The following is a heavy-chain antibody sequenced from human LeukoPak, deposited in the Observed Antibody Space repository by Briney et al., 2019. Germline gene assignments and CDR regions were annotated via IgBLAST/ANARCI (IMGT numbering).Heavy chain of an antibody. CDR3: ARGSAGFDP. CDR1: GDSVSSSSAT. J-gene: IGHJ5*02. CDR2: TYYRSKWYS. Sequence: SQTLSLTCAISGDSVSSSSATWNWIRQSPSRGLEWLGRTYYRSKWYSDYAVSVKSRTTINPDTPKNQFSLQLDSVTPEDTAVYYRARGSAGFDPWGQGTLVIVSS. V-gene: IGHV6-1*01.